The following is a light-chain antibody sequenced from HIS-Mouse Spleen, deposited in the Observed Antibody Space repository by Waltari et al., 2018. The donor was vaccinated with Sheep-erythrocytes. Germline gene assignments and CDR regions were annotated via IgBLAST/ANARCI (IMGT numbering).Light chain of an antibody. V-gene: IGLV3-10*01. Sequence: SYELSQPPSVSVSPGHPARITCSGDALPKYYAYWYPQKSGQAPVLVIYEDSKRPSGIPERFSGSSSGTMATLTISGAQVEDEADYYCYSTDSSGNHRVFGGGTKLTVL. CDR3: YSTDSSGNHRV. CDR2: EDS. J-gene: IGLJ2*01. CDR1: ALPKYY.